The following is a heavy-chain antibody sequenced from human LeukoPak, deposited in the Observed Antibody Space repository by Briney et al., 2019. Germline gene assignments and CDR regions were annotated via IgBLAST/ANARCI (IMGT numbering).Heavy chain of an antibody. CDR2: FDPEDGKT. Sequence: ASVKVSCKVSGYTLTELSMQWVRQAPGKGLEWMGGFDPEDGKTIYAQKFQGRVTMTEDTSTDTAYMELSSLRSEHTAVYYCAPRAGPGTTGTTGAFDIWGQGTMVTVSS. D-gene: IGHD1-1*01. CDR1: GYTLTELS. V-gene: IGHV1-24*01. J-gene: IGHJ3*02. CDR3: APRAGPGTTGTTGAFDI.